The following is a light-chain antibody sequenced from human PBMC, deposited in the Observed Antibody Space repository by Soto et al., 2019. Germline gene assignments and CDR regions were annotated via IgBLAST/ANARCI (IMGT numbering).Light chain of an antibody. J-gene: IGKJ3*01. CDR1: QVINNY. V-gene: IGKV1-27*01. CDR3: QKYNSAPAVT. CDR2: GAS. Sequence: DIQMTQSPSSLSASVGDRVTISCRASQVINNYLAWYQQRPGIGPKLLIYGASTLQSGVPSRFSCSGSGTDFTLNIRSLQPEDVATYYCQKYNSAPAVTFGPGTTVHV.